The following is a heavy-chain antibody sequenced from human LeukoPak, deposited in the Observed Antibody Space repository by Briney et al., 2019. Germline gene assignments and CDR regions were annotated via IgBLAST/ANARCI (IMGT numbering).Heavy chain of an antibody. CDR3: ARRAPKKGWFYP. CDR1: GGSNNSYY. CDR2: THPSGNT. V-gene: IGHV4-4*09. J-gene: IGHJ5*02. Sequence: PSETLPLTCTVSGGSNNSYYWSWIRQPPGKGLEWIGYTHPSGNTNYSPSLKSRVTISIDMSRHQFSLKLSSVTAADTAVYYCARRAPKKGWFYPWGQGTLVTVSS.